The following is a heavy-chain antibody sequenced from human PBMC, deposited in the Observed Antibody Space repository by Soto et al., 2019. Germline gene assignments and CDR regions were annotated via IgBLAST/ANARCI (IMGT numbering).Heavy chain of an antibody. J-gene: IGHJ5*02. CDR2: ILHTGST. V-gene: IGHV4-38-2*02. Sequence: SETLSLTCAASGYSINSGYYWGWIRQPPGKGLEWIGNILHTGSTYYNPSLTSRATISVDTSRNQISLRLRSVTAADTAIYYCAKDAATRGWFDPWGQGTLVTVSS. CDR1: GYSINSGYY. D-gene: IGHD6-25*01. CDR3: AKDAATRGWFDP.